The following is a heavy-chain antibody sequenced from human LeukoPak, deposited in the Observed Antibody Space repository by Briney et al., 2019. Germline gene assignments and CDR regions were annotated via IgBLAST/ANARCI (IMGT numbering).Heavy chain of an antibody. J-gene: IGHJ3*02. V-gene: IGHV3-23*01. D-gene: IGHD1-26*01. CDR3: AKHPVGATVGWDAFDI. Sequence: PGGSLRLSCAASGFTFSDYAMSWVRQAPGKGLEWVSVTTGSGITTYYADSVKGRFTISRDNSKNTLSLQMDSLRGEDTGVYYCAKHPVGATVGWDAFDIWGQGTLVTVSS. CDR2: TTGSGITT. CDR1: GFTFSDYA.